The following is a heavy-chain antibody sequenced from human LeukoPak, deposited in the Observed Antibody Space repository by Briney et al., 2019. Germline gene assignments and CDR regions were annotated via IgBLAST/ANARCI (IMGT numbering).Heavy chain of an antibody. D-gene: IGHD5-24*01. Sequence: GGSLRLSCAVSGFKFSSYWMNWVRQVPGKGLMWVAHINTNGDSANYADSVKGRFTISRDNAKSTLSLQMNSLRAEDTAIYYCVRDNAYTFDYWGQGALVTVSS. CDR3: VRDNAYTFDY. CDR1: GFKFSSYW. J-gene: IGHJ4*01. V-gene: IGHV3-74*01. CDR2: INTNGDSA.